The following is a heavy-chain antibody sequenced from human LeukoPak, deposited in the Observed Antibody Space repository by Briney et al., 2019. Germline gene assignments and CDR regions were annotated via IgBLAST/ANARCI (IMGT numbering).Heavy chain of an antibody. CDR2: IYSGGST. D-gene: IGHD6-13*01. V-gene: IGHV3-53*01. Sequence: GGSLRLSCAASGFTVSSNYMSWVRQAPGKGLEWVSVIYSGGSTYYADSVKGRFTISRDNSKNTLYLQMNSLGAEDTAVYYCARAVAAAALFDYWGQGTLVTVSS. CDR1: GFTVSSNY. J-gene: IGHJ4*02. CDR3: ARAVAAAALFDY.